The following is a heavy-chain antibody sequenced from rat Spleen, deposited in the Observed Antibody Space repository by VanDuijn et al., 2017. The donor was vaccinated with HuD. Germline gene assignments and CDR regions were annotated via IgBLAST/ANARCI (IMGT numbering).Heavy chain of an antibody. CDR2: ISYSGTT. V-gene: IGHV3-1*01. J-gene: IGHJ3*01. CDR1: GYSITSNY. CDR3: ASAVRGTDWFAY. D-gene: IGHD4-3*01. Sequence: VQLQESGPGLVRPSQSLSLTCSVTGYSITSNYWGWIRKLPGNKMEWMGYISYSGTTGYNPSLKSRISITRDTSKNQFFLQLNSITADDTATYYCASAVRGTDWFAYWGQGTLVTVSS.